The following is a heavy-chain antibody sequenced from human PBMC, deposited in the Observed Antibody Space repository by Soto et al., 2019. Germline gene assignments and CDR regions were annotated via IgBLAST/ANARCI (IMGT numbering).Heavy chain of an antibody. V-gene: IGHV3-48*02. J-gene: IGHJ6*02. Sequence: PGGSLRLSCAASGFTFSSYSMNWVRQAPGKGLEWVSYISSSSTIYYADSVKGRFTISRDNAKNSLYLQMNSLRDEDTAVYYCARDLAPYYGDYMGYGMDVWGQGTTVTVSS. CDR1: GFTFSSYS. D-gene: IGHD4-17*01. CDR3: ARDLAPYYGDYMGYGMDV. CDR2: ISSSSTI.